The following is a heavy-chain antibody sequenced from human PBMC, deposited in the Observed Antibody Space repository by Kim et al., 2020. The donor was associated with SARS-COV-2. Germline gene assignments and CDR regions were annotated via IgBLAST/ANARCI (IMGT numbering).Heavy chain of an antibody. J-gene: IGHJ6*02. CDR3: ARSIRGRDYGMDV. V-gene: IGHV1-69*04. CDR1: GGTFSSYA. D-gene: IGHD3-10*01. Sequence: SVKVSCKASGGTFSSYAISWVRQAPGQGLEWMGRIIPILGIANYAQKFQGRVTITADKSTSTAYMELSSLRSEDTAVYYCARSIRGRDYGMDVWGQGTTVTVSS. CDR2: IIPILGIA.